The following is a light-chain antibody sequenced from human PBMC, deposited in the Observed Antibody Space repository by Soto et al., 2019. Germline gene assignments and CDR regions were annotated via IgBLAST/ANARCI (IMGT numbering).Light chain of an antibody. CDR2: DVS. CDR3: SSYTDRHTVT. V-gene: IGLV2-14*03. J-gene: IGLJ2*01. Sequence: QSALTQPASVSGSPGQSITISCTGTGSDVGGHTSVSWYQQYPGKAPKLVIYDVSNRPSGISNRFSGSKSGNTASLTISGLQAEDEGDFYCSSYTDRHTVTFGGGTKLTVL. CDR1: GSDVGGHTS.